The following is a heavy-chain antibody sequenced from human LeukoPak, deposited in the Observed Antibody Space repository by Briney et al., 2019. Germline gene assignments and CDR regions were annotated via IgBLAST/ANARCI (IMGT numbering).Heavy chain of an antibody. J-gene: IGHJ3*02. V-gene: IGHV4-39*01. CDR1: GGSISSTSYS. D-gene: IGHD3-10*01. CDR3: ARRPVGGGLNAFDI. CDR2: IYNSGST. Sequence: PSETLSLTCTVSGGSISSTSYSWGWIRQPPGKGLEWIGSIYNSGSTDYKPSLKSRVTISVDTTRNQFSLKLTSVTAADTAVYYCARRPVGGGLNAFDIWGQGTMVTVSS.